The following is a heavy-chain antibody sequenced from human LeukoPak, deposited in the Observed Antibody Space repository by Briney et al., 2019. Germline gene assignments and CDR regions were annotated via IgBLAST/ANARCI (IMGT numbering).Heavy chain of an antibody. J-gene: IGHJ4*02. CDR1: GFTLSSYG. CDR2: IRYDGSNK. Sequence: GGSLRLSCAASGFTLSSYGMHWVRQAPGKGLEWVAFIRYDGSNKYYADSVKGRFTISRDNSKNTLYLQMNSLRAEDTAVYYCAKGQLEWLLTTQDIDYWGQGTLVTVSS. D-gene: IGHD3-3*01. V-gene: IGHV3-30*02. CDR3: AKGQLEWLLTTQDIDY.